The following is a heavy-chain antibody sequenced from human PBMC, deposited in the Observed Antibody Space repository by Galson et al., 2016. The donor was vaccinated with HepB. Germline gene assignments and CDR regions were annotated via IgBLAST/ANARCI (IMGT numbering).Heavy chain of an antibody. CDR3: ATDHDDDGGATTFES. CDR2: IGDGGSSR. J-gene: IGHJ4*02. Sequence: SLRLSCAASGFTFRKYWMHWVRQSPGKGLEWVSHIGDGGSSRGYADSVKGRFTISRDDAKNTLHLQMNSLRAEDTAVYYCATDHDDDGGATTFESWGQGTLVTVSS. CDR1: GFTFRKYW. V-gene: IGHV3-74*01. D-gene: IGHD1-26*01.